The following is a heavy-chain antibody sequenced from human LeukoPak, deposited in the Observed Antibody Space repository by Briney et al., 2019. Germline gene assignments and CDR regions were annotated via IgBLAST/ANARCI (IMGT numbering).Heavy chain of an antibody. CDR2: ISYDGSNK. V-gene: IGHV3-30-3*01. Sequence: PGGSLRLSCAASGFTFSSYAMHWVRQAPGKGLEWVAVISYDGSNKYYADSVKGRFTISRDNSKNTLYLQMNSLRAEDTAVYYCAKEGLYIAVAGGWFDPWGQGTLVTVSS. CDR1: GFTFSSYA. J-gene: IGHJ5*02. D-gene: IGHD6-19*01. CDR3: AKEGLYIAVAGGWFDP.